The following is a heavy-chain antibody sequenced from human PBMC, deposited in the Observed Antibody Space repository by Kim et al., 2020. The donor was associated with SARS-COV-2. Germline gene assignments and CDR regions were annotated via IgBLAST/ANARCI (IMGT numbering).Heavy chain of an antibody. CDR2: ISYDGSNK. V-gene: IGHV3-30-3*01. CDR1: GFTFSSYA. J-gene: IGHJ6*02. D-gene: IGHD3-16*02. CDR3: ARDPMITFGGVIAIGYYYYGMDF. Sequence: GGSLRLSCAASGFTFSSYAMHWVRQAPGKGLEWVAVISYDGSNKYYADSVKGRFTISRDNSKNTLYLQMNSLRAEDTAVYYCARDPMITFGGVIAIGYYYYGMDFWGQGTTVTVSS.